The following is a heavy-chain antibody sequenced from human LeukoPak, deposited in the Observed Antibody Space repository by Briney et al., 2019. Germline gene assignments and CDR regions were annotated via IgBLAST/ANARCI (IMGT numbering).Heavy chain of an antibody. Sequence: PSETLSLTCAVSGGSTSSSTWGSWVRQPPGKGLEWIGEIYHNGSTNYNPSLKSRVTISVEKSKNQFSLKLSSVAAADTAVYYCATTADQLTPLGYWGQGTLVTVSS. D-gene: IGHD2-2*01. CDR1: GGSTSSSTW. CDR3: ATTADQLTPLGY. J-gene: IGHJ4*02. V-gene: IGHV4-4*02. CDR2: IYHNGST.